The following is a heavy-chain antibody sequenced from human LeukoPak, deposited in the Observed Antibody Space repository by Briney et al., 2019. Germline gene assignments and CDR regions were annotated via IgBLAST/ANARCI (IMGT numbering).Heavy chain of an antibody. V-gene: IGHV3-21*01. Sequence: PGGSLRLSCAASGFTFSSYAMSWVRQAPGKGLEWVSSISSSSSYIYYADSVKGRFTISRDNAKNSLYLQMNSLRAEDTAVYYCARGTKPEMATIYQVYMPDYWGQGTLVTVSS. CDR3: ARGTKPEMATIYQVYMPDY. J-gene: IGHJ4*02. CDR1: GFTFSSYA. CDR2: ISSSSSYI. D-gene: IGHD5-24*01.